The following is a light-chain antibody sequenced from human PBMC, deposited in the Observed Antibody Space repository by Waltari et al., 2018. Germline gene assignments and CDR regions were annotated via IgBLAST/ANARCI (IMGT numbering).Light chain of an antibody. J-gene: IGKJ5*01. Sequence: AIRITQSPSSLSASTGDRVTITCRASQGYRSYLAWYQQKPGKAPKLLIYAASTLQSGVPSRFSGSGSGTDFTLTISCLQSEDFATYYCQQYYSYPLFGQGTRLEIK. CDR1: QGYRSY. CDR3: QQYYSYPL. V-gene: IGKV1-8*01. CDR2: AAS.